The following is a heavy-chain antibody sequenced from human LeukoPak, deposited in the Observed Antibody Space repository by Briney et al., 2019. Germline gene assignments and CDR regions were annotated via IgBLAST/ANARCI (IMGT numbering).Heavy chain of an antibody. J-gene: IGHJ4*02. D-gene: IGHD6-13*01. V-gene: IGHV4-59*01. CDR3: ARNLIPEQLVLNF. Sequence: PSETLSLTCTVSGGSISSYYWSWIRQPPGKGLEWIGYVHYSGSTNYNPSLKSRVTISVDTSKNQFSLKLSSVTTADTAVYYCARNLIPEQLVLNFWGQGILVTVSS. CDR1: GGSISSYY. CDR2: VHYSGST.